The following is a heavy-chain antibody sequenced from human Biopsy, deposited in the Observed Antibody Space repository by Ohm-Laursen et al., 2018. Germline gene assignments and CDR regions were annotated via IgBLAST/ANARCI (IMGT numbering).Heavy chain of an antibody. CDR1: GFSFDNYA. CDR3: VRDSSLDY. Sequence: SLRLSCAASGFSFDNYAMHWVRQTPGKGLEWVSGLTWNSANIGYEDSVKGRFTISRDNARNSLFLEMSSLREEDTGLYHCVRDSSLDYWGHGTLVTVSS. J-gene: IGHJ4*01. CDR2: LTWNSANI. V-gene: IGHV3-9*01.